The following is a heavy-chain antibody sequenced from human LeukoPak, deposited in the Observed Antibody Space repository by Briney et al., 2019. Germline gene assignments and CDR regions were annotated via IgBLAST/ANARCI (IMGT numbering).Heavy chain of an antibody. D-gene: IGHD6-19*01. Sequence: PGRSLRLSCAASGFAFSSYAMHWVRQAPGKGLEWVAVISYDGSNKYYADSVKGRFTISRDNSKNTLYLQMNSLRAEDTAVYYCAREHVAGKGSYFQHWGQGTLVTVSS. J-gene: IGHJ1*01. V-gene: IGHV3-30*04. CDR1: GFAFSSYA. CDR2: ISYDGSNK. CDR3: AREHVAGKGSYFQH.